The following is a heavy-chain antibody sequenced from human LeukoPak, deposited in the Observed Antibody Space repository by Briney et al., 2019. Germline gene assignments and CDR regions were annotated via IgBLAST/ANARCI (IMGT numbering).Heavy chain of an antibody. J-gene: IGHJ5*02. D-gene: IGHD1-26*01. V-gene: IGHV3-21*01. CDR2: ISSSSSYI. CDR1: GFTFSSHS. Sequence: PGGSLRLSCAASGFTFSSHSMNWVRQAPGKGLEWVSSISSSSSYIYYADSVKGRFTISRDNAKNSLYLQMNSLRAEDTAVYYCARDGGSYFWFDPWGQGTLVTVSS. CDR3: ARDGGSYFWFDP.